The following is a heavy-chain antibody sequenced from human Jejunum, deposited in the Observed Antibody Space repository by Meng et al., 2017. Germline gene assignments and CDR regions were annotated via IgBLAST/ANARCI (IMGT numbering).Heavy chain of an antibody. D-gene: IGHD7-27*01. J-gene: IGHJ4*02. CDR1: GGFAGSGSYY. CDR3: ARDNWGSIDY. CDR2: NFDNGRT. Sequence: LQEPGPGLVRPSATLFLICTVSGGFAGSGSYYWTWVRQTPGKGLEWIGYNFDNGRTNYNPSLKSRVTMSVDTSRNQFSLKLSSVTAADTAVYYCARDNWGSIDYWGQGVLVTVSS. V-gene: IGHV4-61*01.